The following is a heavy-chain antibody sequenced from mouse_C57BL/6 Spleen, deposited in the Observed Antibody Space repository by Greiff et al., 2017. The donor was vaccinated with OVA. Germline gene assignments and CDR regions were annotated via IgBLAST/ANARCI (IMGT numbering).Heavy chain of an antibody. CDR2: IYPSDSET. CDR3: ARFETGTGFAY. D-gene: IGHD4-1*01. V-gene: IGHV1-61*01. CDR1: GYTFTSYW. Sequence: VQLQQPGAELVRPGSSVKLSCKASGYTFTSYWMDWVKQRPGQGLEWIGNIYPSDSETHYNQKFKDKATLTVDKSSSTAYMQLSSLTSEDSAVYYCARFETGTGFAYWGQGTLVTVSA. J-gene: IGHJ3*01.